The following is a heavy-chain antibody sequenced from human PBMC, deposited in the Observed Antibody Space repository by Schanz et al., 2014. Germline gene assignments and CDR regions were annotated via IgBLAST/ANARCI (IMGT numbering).Heavy chain of an antibody. CDR3: ARAQGVIRLYYGVDV. V-gene: IGHV1-69*02. CDR1: GGTFSSYS. D-gene: IGHD3-10*01. Sequence: QVQLVQSGAEVKKPGSSVKVSCKASGGTFSSYSISWVRQAPGQGLEWMGRIIPILGIANYAQKFQGRVTNTADKSTSTAYMDLSSLRPEDTAVYYCARAQGVIRLYYGVDVWGQGTTVTVSS. CDR2: IIPILGIA. J-gene: IGHJ6*02.